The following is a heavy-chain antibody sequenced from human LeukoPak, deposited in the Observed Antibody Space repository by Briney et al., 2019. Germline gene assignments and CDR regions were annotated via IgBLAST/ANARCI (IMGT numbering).Heavy chain of an antibody. Sequence: PGESLKISCKGSGYSFTTYWIGWVRQLPGKGLEWMGIIYPGDSDSRYNPSFQGQVTISADKSISTAYLQWSSLKASDTAMYYCAGRFSGSGKHFDYWGQGTLVTVSS. D-gene: IGHD3-10*01. CDR2: IYPGDSDS. CDR3: AGRFSGSGKHFDY. CDR1: GYSFTTYW. V-gene: IGHV5-51*01. J-gene: IGHJ4*02.